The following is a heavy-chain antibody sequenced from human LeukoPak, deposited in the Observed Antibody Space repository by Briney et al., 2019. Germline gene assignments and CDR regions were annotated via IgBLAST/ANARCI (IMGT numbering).Heavy chain of an antibody. V-gene: IGHV3-74*01. CDR3: AREGYGWGSHDY. CDR2: IDSDGSST. D-gene: IGHD3-10*01. CDR1: GFTFRTYW. Sequence: GGSLRLSCAASGFTFRTYWMHWVRQVPGKGLVWVSRIDSDGSSTSYADFVKGRFTVSRDNAKKSLYLQMNSLRAEDTALYYCAREGYGWGSHDYWGQGTLVTVSS. J-gene: IGHJ4*02.